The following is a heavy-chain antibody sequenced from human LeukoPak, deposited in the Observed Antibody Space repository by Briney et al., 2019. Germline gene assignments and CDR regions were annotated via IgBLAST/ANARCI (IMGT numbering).Heavy chain of an antibody. D-gene: IGHD1-26*01. CDR3: ARHSGWELPGRGQFDY. J-gene: IGHJ4*02. CDR1: GGSISSYY. CDR2: IYSSGST. Sequence: SETLSLTCTVSGGSISSYYWSWIRQPPGKGLEWVGYIYSSGSTNYNPSLKSRVTISVDTSKNQFSLKLSSVTAADTAMYYCARHSGWELPGRGQFDYWGQGTLVTVSS. V-gene: IGHV4-59*08.